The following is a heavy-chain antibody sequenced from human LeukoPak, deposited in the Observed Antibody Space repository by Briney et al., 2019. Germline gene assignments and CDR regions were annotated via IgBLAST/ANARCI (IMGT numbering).Heavy chain of an antibody. CDR3: ARAIGYCSGGSCYPEEREGNWFDP. Sequence: PSETLSLTCAVYGGSFSGYYRSWIRQPPGKGLEWIGEINHSGSTNYNPSLKSRVTISVDTSKNQFSLKLSSVTAADTAVYYCARAIGYCSGGSCYPEEREGNWFDPWGQGTLVTVSS. CDR1: GGSFSGYY. V-gene: IGHV4-34*01. D-gene: IGHD2-15*01. J-gene: IGHJ5*02. CDR2: INHSGST.